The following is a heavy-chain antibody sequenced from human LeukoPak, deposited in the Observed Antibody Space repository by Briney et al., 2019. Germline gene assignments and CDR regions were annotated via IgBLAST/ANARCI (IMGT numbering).Heavy chain of an antibody. CDR3: AKSADTIFGVVINDAFDI. D-gene: IGHD3-3*01. V-gene: IGHV3-23*01. J-gene: IGHJ3*02. CDR2: ISGSGGST. CDR1: GFTFSSYS. Sequence: GGSLRLSCAASGFTFSSYSMNWVRQAPGKGLEWVSAISGSGGSTYYADSVKGRFTISRDNSKNTLYLQMNSLRAEDTAVYYCAKSADTIFGVVINDAFDIWGQGTMVTVSS.